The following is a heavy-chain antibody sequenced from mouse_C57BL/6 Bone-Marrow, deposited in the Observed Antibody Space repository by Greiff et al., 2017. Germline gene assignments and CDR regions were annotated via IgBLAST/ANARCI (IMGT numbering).Heavy chain of an antibody. CDR3: VRCRLWFYAMDY. Sequence: EVMLVESGGGLVQPKGSLKLSCAASGFSFNTYAMNWVRQAPGKGLEWVARIRSKSNNYATYYADSVKDRFTISRDDSESMLYLQMNNLKTEDTAMYYCVRCRLWFYAMDYWGQGTSVTVSS. D-gene: IGHD2-2*01. J-gene: IGHJ4*01. CDR2: IRSKSNNYAT. V-gene: IGHV10-1*01. CDR1: GFSFNTYA.